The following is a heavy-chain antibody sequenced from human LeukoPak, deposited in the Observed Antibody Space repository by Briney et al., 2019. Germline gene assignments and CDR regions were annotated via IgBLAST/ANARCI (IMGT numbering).Heavy chain of an antibody. CDR1: GFSFSSCI. CDR2: ITSDGSHK. J-gene: IGHJ3*01. V-gene: IGHV3-30-3*01. CDR3: AREGYSSGSAPAFDL. Sequence: GGSLRLSCAASGFSFSSCIMHWVRQAPGKGPEWVSLITSDGSHKHYADSVKGRFTISGDNSKNTLYLEMNSLTTEDTAMYYCAREGYSSGSAPAFDLWGPGTMVTVSS. D-gene: IGHD6-19*01.